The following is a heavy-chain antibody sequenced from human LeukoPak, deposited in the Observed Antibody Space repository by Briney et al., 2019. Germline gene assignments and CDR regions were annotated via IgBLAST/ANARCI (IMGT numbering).Heavy chain of an antibody. CDR1: GFTVSSNY. CDR3: ARDGGQNSDAFDI. V-gene: IGHV3-53*01. J-gene: IGHJ3*02. Sequence: PGRSLRLSCAPSGFTVSSNYMSWVRQAPGKGLGWVSVINSGGSTYYADSVKGRFTISRDNSKNTLYLQMNSLRAEDTAVYYCARDGGQNSDAFDIWGQGTMVTVSS. CDR2: INSGGST. D-gene: IGHD6-25*01.